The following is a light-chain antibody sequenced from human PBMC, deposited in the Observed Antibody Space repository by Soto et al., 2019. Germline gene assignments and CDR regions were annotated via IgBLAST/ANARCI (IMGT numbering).Light chain of an antibody. CDR1: QSVSSF. Sequence: EIVLTQSPATLSLSPGDTATLSCRASQSVSSFLAWYQQKPGQAPRLLIYDASNRATGIPVRFSGSGSGTDFTLTISSLEPEDFAVYYCQQRSNWPPPLTFGGGTKVDIK. CDR3: QQRSNWPPPLT. V-gene: IGKV3-11*01. J-gene: IGKJ4*01. CDR2: DAS.